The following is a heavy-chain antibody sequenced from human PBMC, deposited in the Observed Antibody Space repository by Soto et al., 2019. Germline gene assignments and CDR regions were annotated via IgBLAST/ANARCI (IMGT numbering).Heavy chain of an antibody. D-gene: IGHD3-10*01. J-gene: IGHJ5*02. CDR1: GGSISSFTYY. V-gene: IGHV4-39*01. CDR2: VYYNENT. CDR3: ARRERYYGSPGWFDP. Sequence: SETLSLTCSVSGGSISSFTYYWGWIRQPPGKGLEWIGTVYYNENTYYNPSLKSRVTITVDTAKNQFSLNLRSVTATHTAMYFCARRERYYGSPGWFDPWGPGTLVTVSS.